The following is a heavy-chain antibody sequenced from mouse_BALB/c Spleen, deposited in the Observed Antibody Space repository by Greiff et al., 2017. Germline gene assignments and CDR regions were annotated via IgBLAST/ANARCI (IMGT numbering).Heavy chain of an antibody. Sequence: QVQLQQSGAELAKPGASVKMSCKASGYTFTSYWMHWVKQRPGQGLEWIGYINPSTGYTEYNQKFKDKATLTVDKSSSTAYMQLSSLTSEDSAVYYCARSYYGNPGAMDYWGQGTSVTVSS. CDR3: ARSYYGNPGAMDY. CDR1: GYTFTSYW. V-gene: IGHV1-7*01. D-gene: IGHD1-1*01. CDR2: INPSTGYT. J-gene: IGHJ4*01.